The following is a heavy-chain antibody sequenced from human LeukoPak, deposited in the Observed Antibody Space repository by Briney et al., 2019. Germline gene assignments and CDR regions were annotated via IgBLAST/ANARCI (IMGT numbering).Heavy chain of an antibody. CDR2: IYYSGST. D-gene: IGHD6-13*01. CDR3: ARLPGIKTNWYFDL. V-gene: IGHV4-39*01. Sequence: PSETLSLTCTVSGGSISSSSYCWGWIRQPPGKGLEWIGSIYYSGSTYYNPSLKSRVTISVVTSKNQFSLKLSSVTAADTAVYYCARLPGIKTNWYFDLWGRGALVTVSS. CDR1: GGSISSSSYC. J-gene: IGHJ2*01.